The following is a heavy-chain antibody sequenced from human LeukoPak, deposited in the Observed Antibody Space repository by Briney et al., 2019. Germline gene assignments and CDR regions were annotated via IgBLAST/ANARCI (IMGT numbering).Heavy chain of an antibody. CDR2: IYPGDSDT. D-gene: IGHD6-13*01. CDR3: AILFRSSWPHAFDY. Sequence: RTGESLKISCKGSGYSFTSYWIGWVRQMPGKGLEWMGIIYPGDSDTRYSPSFQGQVTISADKSISTAYLQWSSLKASDTAMYYCAILFRSSWPHAFDYWGQGTLVTVSS. V-gene: IGHV5-51*01. J-gene: IGHJ4*02. CDR1: GYSFTSYW.